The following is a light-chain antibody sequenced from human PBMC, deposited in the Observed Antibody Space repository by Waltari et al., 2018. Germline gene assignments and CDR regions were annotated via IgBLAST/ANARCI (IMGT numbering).Light chain of an antibody. CDR2: QDN. CDR3: QTWDSTTGL. Sequence: SYQLTQTPSVSVSPGQTANVMCSGEKLDNRSLSWYQQKPGQSPVLVSYQDNKRPSGIPERFSGSNSGITATLTISGTQVVDEADYYCQTWDSTTGLFGGGTTLTVL. V-gene: IGLV3-1*01. CDR1: KLDNRS. J-gene: IGLJ2*01.